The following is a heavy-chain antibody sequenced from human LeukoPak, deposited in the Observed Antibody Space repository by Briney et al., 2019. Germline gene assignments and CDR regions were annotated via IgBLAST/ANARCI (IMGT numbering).Heavy chain of an antibody. CDR3: ARAGDWEPLRSLFGWFDP. CDR1: GYTFTSYG. CDR2: ISAYNGNT. Sequence: ASVKVSFKASGYTFTSYGISWVRQAPGQGREWMGWISAYNGNTNYAQKLQGRVTMTTDTSTSTAYMELRSLRSDDTAVYYCARAGDWEPLRSLFGWFDPWGQGTLVTVSS. D-gene: IGHD1-26*01. J-gene: IGHJ5*02. V-gene: IGHV1-18*01.